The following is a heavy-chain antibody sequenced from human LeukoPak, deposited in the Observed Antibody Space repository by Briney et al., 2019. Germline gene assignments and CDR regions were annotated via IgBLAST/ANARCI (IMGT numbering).Heavy chain of an antibody. D-gene: IGHD1-26*01. CDR1: GGSISSYY. V-gene: IGHV4-59*01. J-gene: IGHJ5*02. CDR2: IYYSGST. CDR3: ARVYSRSYWGGNWFDP. Sequence: ASETLSLTCTVSGGSISSYYWSWIRQPPGKGLEWIGYIYYSGSTNYNPSLKSRVTISVDTSKNQFSLKLSSVTAADTAVYYCARVYSRSYWGGNWFDPWGQGTLVTVSS.